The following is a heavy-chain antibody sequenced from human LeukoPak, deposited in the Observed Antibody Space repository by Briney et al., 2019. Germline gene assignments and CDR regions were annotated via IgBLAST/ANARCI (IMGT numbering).Heavy chain of an antibody. Sequence: GGSLRLSCTASGFTFGDYAMTWVRQAPGKGLEWVGSIRSKAYGGIAEYAASVKGRFTISRDDSTSIAYLQMNSLTTEDTAVYYCTRSLFSKNWFDPWGQGTLVTVSS. V-gene: IGHV3-49*04. CDR3: TRSLFSKNWFDP. J-gene: IGHJ5*02. CDR2: IRSKAYGGIA. CDR1: GFTFGDYA. D-gene: IGHD4-11*01.